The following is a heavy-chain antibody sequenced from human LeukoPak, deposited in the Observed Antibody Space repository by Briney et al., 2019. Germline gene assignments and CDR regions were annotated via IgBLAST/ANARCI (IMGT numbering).Heavy chain of an antibody. CDR2: ISASNGNT. D-gene: IGHD4-11*01. CDR3: ARAGAVLTTHFDC. Sequence: ASVKVSCKTSGYTFTGYYIHWVRQAPGQGLEWMGWISASNGNTDYAQILQGRVTMTTDTSTDTAYMELRSLRSDDTAVYYCARAGAVLTTHFDCWGQGTLVTVSS. CDR1: GYTFTGYY. V-gene: IGHV1-18*04. J-gene: IGHJ4*02.